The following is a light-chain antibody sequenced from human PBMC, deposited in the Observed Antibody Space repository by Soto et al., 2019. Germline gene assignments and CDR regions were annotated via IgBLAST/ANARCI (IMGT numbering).Light chain of an antibody. CDR1: SSDLGGYDY. V-gene: IGLV2-14*01. CDR2: DVN. J-gene: IGLJ2*01. Sequence: QSALTQPASVSGSPGQSITLSCTGTSSDLGGYDYVSWYQRHPGKAPKLIIYDVNNRPSGVPNRFSGSKSGNTASLTISGLQAEDEADYYCTSYASGSSHVVFGGGTQLTVL. CDR3: TSYASGSSHVV.